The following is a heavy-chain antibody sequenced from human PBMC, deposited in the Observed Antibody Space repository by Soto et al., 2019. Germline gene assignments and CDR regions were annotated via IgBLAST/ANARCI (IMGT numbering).Heavy chain of an antibody. CDR2: ISGSGGRT. Sequence: EVQLLESGGGLIQPGGSLRLSCEASGFTFSNYGMTWVRLAPGKGLEWVSTISGSGGRTFYADPVKGRSTISRDNSKNTLYLRMNSLRAEDTAVYYCAKEMIASTLADHFDYWGQGTVVTVSS. J-gene: IGHJ4*02. CDR1: GFTFSNYG. V-gene: IGHV3-23*01. CDR3: AKEMIASTLADHFDY. D-gene: IGHD2-21*01.